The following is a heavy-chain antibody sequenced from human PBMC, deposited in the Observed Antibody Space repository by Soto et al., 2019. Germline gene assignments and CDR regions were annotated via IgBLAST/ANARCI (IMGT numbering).Heavy chain of an antibody. Sequence: QVQLQESGPGLVKPSETLSLTCAVSGDSISTYYCMWIRQPPGKGLESIGYLYYGRSANYNPSLKSRVTLSVETSTNQCSLTLSSMTAGDTAVYYCALRSMAVVPEYWGQGTLVTVSS. J-gene: IGHJ4*02. D-gene: IGHD3-22*01. CDR1: GDSISTYY. V-gene: IGHV4-59*01. CDR3: ALRSMAVVPEY. CDR2: LYYGRSA.